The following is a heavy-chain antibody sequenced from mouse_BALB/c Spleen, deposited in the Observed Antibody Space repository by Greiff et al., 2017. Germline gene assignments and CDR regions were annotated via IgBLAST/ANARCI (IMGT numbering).Heavy chain of an antibody. CDR1: GFTFSDYY. D-gene: IGHD2-12*01. CDR2: ISDGGSYT. J-gene: IGHJ2*01. CDR3: ARELRGGYFDY. Sequence: EVMLVESGGGLVKPGGSLKLSCAASGFTFSDYYMYWVRQTPEKRLEWVATISDGGSYTYYPDSVKGRFTISRDNAKNNLYLQMSSLKSEDTAMYYCARELRGGYFDYWGQGTTLTVSS. V-gene: IGHV5-4*02.